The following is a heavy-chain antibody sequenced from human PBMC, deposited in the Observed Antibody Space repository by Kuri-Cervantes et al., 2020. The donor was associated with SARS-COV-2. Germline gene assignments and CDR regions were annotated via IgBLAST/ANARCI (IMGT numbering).Heavy chain of an antibody. CDR1: GGTFSSYA. V-gene: IGHV1-69*05. D-gene: IGHD3-10*01. J-gene: IGHJ6*03. CDR2: MIPIFGTA. Sequence: VQVTCSASGGTFSSYAISWVRQAPGQGLEWMEGMIPIFGTANYAQNFQGRVTITTDESTSTAYMELSSLRCEDTAVYYCARSSEGPYYYCMDVWGKGTTVTVSS. CDR3: ARSSEGPYYYCMDV.